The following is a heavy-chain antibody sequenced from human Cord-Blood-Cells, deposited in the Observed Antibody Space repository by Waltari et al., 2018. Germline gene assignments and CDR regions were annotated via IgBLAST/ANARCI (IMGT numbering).Heavy chain of an antibody. CDR1: GYTFTDYY. J-gene: IGHJ4*02. V-gene: IGHV1-69-2*01. CDR2: VDPEDGET. Sequence: EVQLVQSGAEVKKPGATVKISCKVSGYTFTDYYMHWVQQAPGKGLEWMGLVDPEDGETIYAEKFQGRVTITADTSTDTAYMELSSLRSEDTAVDYCATGLAVAVSNPKGIFDYWGQGTLVTVSS. D-gene: IGHD6-19*01. CDR3: ATGLAVAVSNPKGIFDY.